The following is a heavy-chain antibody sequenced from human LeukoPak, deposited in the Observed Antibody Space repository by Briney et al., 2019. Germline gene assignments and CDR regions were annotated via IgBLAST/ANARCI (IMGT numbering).Heavy chain of an antibody. CDR1: GYTLTELS. CDR3: ATRPYYDSSGYFDY. D-gene: IGHD3-22*01. J-gene: IGHJ4*02. V-gene: IGHV1-24*01. CDR2: FDPEDGET. Sequence: ASVKVSCTVSGYTLTELSMHWVRQAPGKGLEWMGGFDPEDGETIYAQKFQGRVTMTEDTSTDTAYMELSSLRSEDTAVYYCATRPYYDSSGYFDYWGQGTLVTVSS.